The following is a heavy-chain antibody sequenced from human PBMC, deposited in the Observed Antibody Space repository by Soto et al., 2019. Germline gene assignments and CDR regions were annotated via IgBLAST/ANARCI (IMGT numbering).Heavy chain of an antibody. CDR1: GFTFSSFA. Sequence: EAQLLESGGGLVQPGGSLRLSCAASGFTFSSFAMNWVRQAPGKGLEWVSGISGRGGSTYYADSVKGRFTISRDNSKNTLYLQMNSLRAEDTAVYYCARQQWLVPGGLTWFDPWGQGTLVTGSS. V-gene: IGHV3-23*01. CDR2: ISGRGGST. J-gene: IGHJ5*02. D-gene: IGHD6-19*01. CDR3: ARQQWLVPGGLTWFDP.